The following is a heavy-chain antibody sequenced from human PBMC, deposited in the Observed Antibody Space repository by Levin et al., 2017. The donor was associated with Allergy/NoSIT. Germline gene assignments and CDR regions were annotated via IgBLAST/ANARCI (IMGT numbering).Heavy chain of an antibody. CDR1: GGSIRNFY. Sequence: SQTLSLTCSVSGGSIRNFYWSWIRQPPGKGLEWIGYIYYTGSTDYNPSLKSRVTISIDTSKTQFSLKLTSVTAADTAVYYCAKGRHYYYGLDVWGQGTTVTISS. V-gene: IGHV4-59*01. CDR3: AKGRHYYYGLDV. J-gene: IGHJ6*02. D-gene: IGHD3-10*01. CDR2: IYYTGST.